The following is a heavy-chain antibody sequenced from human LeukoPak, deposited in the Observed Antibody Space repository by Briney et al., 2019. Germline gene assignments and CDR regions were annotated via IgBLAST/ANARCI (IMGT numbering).Heavy chain of an antibody. D-gene: IGHD6-13*01. CDR3: ARDLSESSTDYGMDV. V-gene: IGHV1-2*02. J-gene: IGHJ6*02. Sequence: ASVKVSCKASGYTFTGYYMHWVRQAPGQGLEWMGWINPNSGGTNYAQKFQGRVTMTRDTSISTAYMELSRLRSDDTAVYYCARDLSESSTDYGMDVWGQGTTVTVSS. CDR2: INPNSGGT. CDR1: GYTFTGYY.